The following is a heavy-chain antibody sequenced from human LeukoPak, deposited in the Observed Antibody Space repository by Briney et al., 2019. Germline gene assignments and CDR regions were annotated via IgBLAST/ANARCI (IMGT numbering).Heavy chain of an antibody. V-gene: IGHV1-24*01. CDR3: ARAYYDIAYYFDY. CDR2: FDPEDGET. CDR1: GYTLTELP. J-gene: IGHJ4*02. Sequence: GASVKVSCKVSGYTLTELPMHWVRQAPGKGLEWMAGFDPEDGETIYAQKFQGRVTMTRDTPISTAYMELSRLRSDDTAVYYCARAYYDIAYYFDYWGQGTLVTVSS. D-gene: IGHD3-9*01.